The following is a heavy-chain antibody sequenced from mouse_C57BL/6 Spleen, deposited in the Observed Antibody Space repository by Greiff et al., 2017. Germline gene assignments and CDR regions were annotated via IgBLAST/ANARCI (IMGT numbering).Heavy chain of an antibody. CDR1: GFTFSDYG. Sequence: EVQGVESGGGLVKPGGSLKLSCAASGFTFSDYGMHWVRQAPEKGLEWVAYISSGSSTIYYADTVKGRFTISRDNAKNTLFLQMTSLRSEDTAMYYCARRGTTVEYYAMDYWGQGTSVTVSS. J-gene: IGHJ4*01. V-gene: IGHV5-17*01. D-gene: IGHD1-1*01. CDR3: ARRGTTVEYYAMDY. CDR2: ISSGSSTI.